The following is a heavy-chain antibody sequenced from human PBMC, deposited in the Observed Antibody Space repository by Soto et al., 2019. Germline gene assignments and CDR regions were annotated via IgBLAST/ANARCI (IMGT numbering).Heavy chain of an antibody. D-gene: IGHD2-8*01. Sequence: GGSLRLSCAASGVIFSNYKMHWVRQAPGKGLVWVSRINTDGSITDYADSVKGRFTVSRDNAKNTMYLQMNSLTADDTAVYYCARDTNGLHYWGQGTLVNVSS. V-gene: IGHV3-74*01. CDR2: INTDGSIT. CDR3: ARDTNGLHY. CDR1: GVIFSNYK. J-gene: IGHJ4*02.